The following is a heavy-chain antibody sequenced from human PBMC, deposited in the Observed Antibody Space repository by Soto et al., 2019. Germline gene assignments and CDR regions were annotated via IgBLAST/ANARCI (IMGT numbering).Heavy chain of an antibody. Sequence: QVHLVESGGGLVNPGGSLRLSCAASGFTFSDHYMTWIRQAPGKGLDWVAKISGSGATIFYADSVEGRFTVSRDNAKNSVYLQMDSLRVEDTAVYYCATDPFYYASGYWGQGTXVXXSS. CDR3: ATDPFYYASGY. J-gene: IGHJ4*02. CDR1: GFTFSDHY. CDR2: ISGSGATI. D-gene: IGHD3-10*01. V-gene: IGHV3-11*01.